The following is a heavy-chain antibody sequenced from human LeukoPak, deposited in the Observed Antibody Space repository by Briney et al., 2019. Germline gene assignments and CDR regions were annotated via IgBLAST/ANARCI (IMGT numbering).Heavy chain of an antibody. D-gene: IGHD2-8*01. J-gene: IGHJ6*03. CDR1: GYTFTSYD. CDR2: MNPNSGNT. CDR3: VRVTGYCTNGVCYTDYYYYYYMDV. V-gene: IGHV1-8*03. Sequence: GASVKVSCKASGYTFTSYDINWVRQATGQGLEWMGWMNPNSGNTGYAQKFQGRVTITRNTSISTAYMELSSLRSEDTAVYYCVRVTGYCTNGVCYTDYYYYYYMDVWGKRTTVTVSS.